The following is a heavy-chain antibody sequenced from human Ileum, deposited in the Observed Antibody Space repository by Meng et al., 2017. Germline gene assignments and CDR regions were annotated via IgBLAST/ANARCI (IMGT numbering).Heavy chain of an antibody. Sequence: RGVCGGRVVRPGGPLRLFCAASGFTFDDYGMSGVRQAPGKGLEWVSGINWNGGSTGYADSVKGRFTISRDNAKNSLYLQMNSLRAEDTALYYCARGLAPAAFDIWGQGTMVTVSS. CDR3: ARGLAPAAFDI. CDR2: INWNGGST. CDR1: GFTFDDYG. V-gene: IGHV3-20*04. J-gene: IGHJ3*02. D-gene: IGHD3-9*01.